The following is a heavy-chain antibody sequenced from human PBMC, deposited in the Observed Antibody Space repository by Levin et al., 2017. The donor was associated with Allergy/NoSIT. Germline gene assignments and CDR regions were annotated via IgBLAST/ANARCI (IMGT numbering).Heavy chain of an antibody. V-gene: IGHV3-30*18. Sequence: AGGSLRLSCAASGFTFSSYGMHWVRQAPGKGLEWVAVISYDGSNKYYADSVKGRFTISRDNSKNTLYLQMNSLRAEDTAVYYCAKDKVWVVRYYFDYWGQGTLVTVSS. CDR2: ISYDGSNK. D-gene: IGHD3-22*01. CDR1: GFTFSSYG. J-gene: IGHJ4*02. CDR3: AKDKVWVVRYYFDY.